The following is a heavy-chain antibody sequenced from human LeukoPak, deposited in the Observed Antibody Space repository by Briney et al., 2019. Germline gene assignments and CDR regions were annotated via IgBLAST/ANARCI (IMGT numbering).Heavy chain of an antibody. J-gene: IGHJ4*02. D-gene: IGHD6-6*01. CDR3: ARDAAPLYIEARKACFDY. CDR2: INHSGST. CDR1: GGSFSGYY. V-gene: IGHV4-34*01. Sequence: SETLSLTCAVYGGSFSGYYWSWIRQPPGKGLEWIGEINHSGSTNYNPSLKSRVTISVDTSKNQFSLKLSSVTAADTAVYYCARDAAPLYIEARKACFDYWGQGTLVTVSS.